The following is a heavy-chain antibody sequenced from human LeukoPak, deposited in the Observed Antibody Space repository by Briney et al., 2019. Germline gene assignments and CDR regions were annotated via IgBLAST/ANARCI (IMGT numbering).Heavy chain of an antibody. CDR1: GYTFTSYD. Sequence: GASAKVSCKASGYTFTSYDINWVRQATGQGLEWMGWMNPNSGNTGYAQKFQGRVTVTRNTSVSTAYMELSSLRSEDTAVYYCARAASNFYNWFDPWGQGTLVTVSS. D-gene: IGHD2/OR15-2a*01. J-gene: IGHJ5*02. V-gene: IGHV1-8*03. CDR3: ARAASNFYNWFDP. CDR2: MNPNSGNT.